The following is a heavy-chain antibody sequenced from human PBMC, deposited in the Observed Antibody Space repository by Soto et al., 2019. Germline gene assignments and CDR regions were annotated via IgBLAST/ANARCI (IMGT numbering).Heavy chain of an antibody. V-gene: IGHV4-31*03. Sequence: LSLTCTVSGGSISSGGYYWSWIRQHPGKGLEWIGYIYYSGSTYYNPSLKSRVTISVDTSKNQFSLKLSSVTAADTAVYYCARGPDYYDSSGYSNWFDPWGQGTLVTVS. CDR2: IYYSGST. D-gene: IGHD3-22*01. CDR1: GGSISSGGYY. J-gene: IGHJ5*02. CDR3: ARGPDYYDSSGYSNWFDP.